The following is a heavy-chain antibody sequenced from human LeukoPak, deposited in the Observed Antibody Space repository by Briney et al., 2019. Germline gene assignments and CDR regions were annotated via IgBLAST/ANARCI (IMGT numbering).Heavy chain of an antibody. V-gene: IGHV4-4*07. Sequence: PSETLSLTCTVSGGSISSYYWSWIRQPAGKGLEWIGRIYTGGSTNYNPSLKSRVTMSVDTSKNQFSLKLSSVTAADTAVYYCARAAKDSSGYYYLEYAFDIWGQGTMVTVSS. CDR1: GGSISSYY. CDR3: ARAAKDSSGYYYLEYAFDI. D-gene: IGHD3-22*01. J-gene: IGHJ3*02. CDR2: IYTGGST.